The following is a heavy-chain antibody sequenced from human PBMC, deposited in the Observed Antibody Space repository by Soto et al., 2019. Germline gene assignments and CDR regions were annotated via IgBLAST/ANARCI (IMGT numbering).Heavy chain of an antibody. D-gene: IGHD4-17*01. V-gene: IGHV3-48*01. Sequence: EVQLVESGGGLVQPGGSLRLSCAASGFTFSSYSMNWVRQAPGKGLEWVSYISSSSSTIYYADSVKGRFTISRDNAKKSLYLPMNSLGAEDTAVYYCARDLNYGLLDYWGQGTLVTVSS. J-gene: IGHJ4*02. CDR3: ARDLNYGLLDY. CDR2: ISSSSSTI. CDR1: GFTFSSYS.